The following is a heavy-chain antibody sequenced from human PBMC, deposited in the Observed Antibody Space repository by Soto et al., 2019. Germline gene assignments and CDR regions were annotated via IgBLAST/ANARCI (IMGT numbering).Heavy chain of an antibody. D-gene: IGHD3-3*01. CDR1: GYTFTSYG. V-gene: IGHV1-18*04. CDR3: ARGIIVPFGVVTNGMDV. J-gene: IGHJ6*02. Sequence: GASVKVSCKASGYTFTSYGISWVRQAPGQGLEWMGWISAYNGNTNYAQKLQGRVTMTTDTSTSTAYMELRSLRSDDTAVYYCARGIIVPFGVVTNGMDVWGQGTTVTVSS. CDR2: ISAYNGNT.